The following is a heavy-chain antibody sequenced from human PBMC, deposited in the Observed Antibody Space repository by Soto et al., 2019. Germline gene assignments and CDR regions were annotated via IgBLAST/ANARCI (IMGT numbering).Heavy chain of an antibody. CDR3: VIGESSSWYSGIDY. Sequence: SETLSLTCTVSGGSISSISCYWGWIRQPPGKGLEWIGSIYYSGSTYYNPSLKSRVTISVDTSKNQFSLKLSSVTAADTAVYYCVIGESSSWYSGIDYWGQGTLVTVSS. V-gene: IGHV4-39*01. CDR1: GGSISSISCY. D-gene: IGHD6-13*01. CDR2: IYYSGST. J-gene: IGHJ4*02.